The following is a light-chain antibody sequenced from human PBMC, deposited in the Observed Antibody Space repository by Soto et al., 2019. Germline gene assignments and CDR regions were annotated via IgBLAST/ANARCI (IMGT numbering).Light chain of an antibody. J-gene: IGKJ4*01. V-gene: IGKV3-15*01. CDR3: QQYKSWPPLT. CDR2: GAS. CDR1: QSVSSN. Sequence: EIVMTQSPATLSVSPGERATLSCRASQSVSSNLAWYQQKPGQAPTLLIYGASARATGIPARFSGSGSGTEFTLTISSLQSEDFAIYYCQQYKSWPPLTFGGGTKVE.